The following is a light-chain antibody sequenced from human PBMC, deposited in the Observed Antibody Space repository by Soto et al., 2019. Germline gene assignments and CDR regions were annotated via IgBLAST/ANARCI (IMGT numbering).Light chain of an antibody. CDR3: QQYYSTPPT. V-gene: IGKV4-1*01. CDR1: QSILSSSNNKNY. J-gene: IGKJ4*01. Sequence: DIVMTQSPDSLTVSLGERATINCKSSQSILSSSNNKNYLVWYQQKPGQPPKVPINWASTRESGVPDRFSGSGFGAYFTLTISSLQAEYVAVYYCQQYYSTPPTFGGGTKLEIK. CDR2: WAS.